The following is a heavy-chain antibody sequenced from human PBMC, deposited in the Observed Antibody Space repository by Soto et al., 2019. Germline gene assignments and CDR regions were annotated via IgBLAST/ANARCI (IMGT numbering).Heavy chain of an antibody. CDR2: IDPSDSQT. Sequence: GESLKISCKGSGYSFAGYWITWVRQKPGKGLEWMGRIDPSDSQTYYSPSFRGHVTIPVTKSITTVFLQWSSLRASDTAMYYCARQIYDSDTGPNFQYYFDSWGQGTPVTVSS. CDR3: ARQIYDSDTGPNFQYYFDS. D-gene: IGHD3-22*01. CDR1: GYSFAGYW. J-gene: IGHJ4*02. V-gene: IGHV5-10-1*01.